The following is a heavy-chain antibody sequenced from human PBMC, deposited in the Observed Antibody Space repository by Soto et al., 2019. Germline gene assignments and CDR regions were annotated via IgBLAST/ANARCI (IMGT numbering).Heavy chain of an antibody. CDR1: GGTFSSYT. V-gene: IGHV1-69*02. CDR2: IIPILGIA. CDR3: ASEPSIAVAGSFFDY. Sequence: SVKVSCKASGGTFSSYTISWVRQAPGQGLEWMGRIIPILGIANYAQKFQGRVTITADKSTSTAYMELSSLRSEDTAVYYCASEPSIAVAGSFFDYWGQGTLVTVSS. J-gene: IGHJ4*02. D-gene: IGHD6-19*01.